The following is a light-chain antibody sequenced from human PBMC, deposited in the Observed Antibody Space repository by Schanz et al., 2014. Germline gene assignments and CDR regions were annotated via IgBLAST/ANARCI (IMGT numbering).Light chain of an antibody. CDR3: SSYTSSSTLL. CDR2: EVT. V-gene: IGLV2-8*01. J-gene: IGLJ3*02. CDR1: TSDVGGYNF. Sequence: QSALIQPPSASGSPGQSVAISCTGTTSDVGGYNFVSWYQQHPGKAPKLMIYEVTKRPSGVPDRFSGSKSGNTASLTVSGLQAEDEADYYCSSYTSSSTLLFGGGTKLTVL.